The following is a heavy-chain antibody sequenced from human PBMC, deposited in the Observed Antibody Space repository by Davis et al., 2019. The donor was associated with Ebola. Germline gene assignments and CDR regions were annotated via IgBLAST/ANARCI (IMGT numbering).Heavy chain of an antibody. J-gene: IGHJ4*02. D-gene: IGHD3-9*01. CDR1: GGSFSSHP. Sequence: SVKVSCQTSGGSFSSHPISWVRQAPRQGLEWMGGIIPIFDTPHYAQKFQGRITITADASTSTAYMELSSLRSEDTATYFCARDFDGGNYYFDYWGPGTPVTASS. V-gene: IGHV1-69*13. CDR3: ARDFDGGNYYFDY. CDR2: IIPIFDTP.